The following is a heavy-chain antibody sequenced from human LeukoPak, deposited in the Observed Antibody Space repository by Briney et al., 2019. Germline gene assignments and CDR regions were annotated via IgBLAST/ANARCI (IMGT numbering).Heavy chain of an antibody. CDR2: ISYDGSNK. CDR1: GFTFSSYA. D-gene: IGHD5-12*01. Sequence: GGSLRLSCAASGFTFSSYAMHWVRQAPGKGLEWVAVISYDGSNKYYADSVKGRFTISRDNSKNTLYLQMNSLRAEDTAVYYCARVVIVATIGAFDIWGQGTMVTVSS. CDR3: ARVVIVATIGAFDI. V-gene: IGHV3-30-3*01. J-gene: IGHJ3*02.